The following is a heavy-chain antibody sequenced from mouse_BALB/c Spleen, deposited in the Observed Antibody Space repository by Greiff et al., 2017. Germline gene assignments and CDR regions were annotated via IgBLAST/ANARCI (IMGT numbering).Heavy chain of an antibody. CDR2: ISYSGST. CDR3: ARGLRLRGWFAY. V-gene: IGHV3-2*02. J-gene: IGHJ3*01. Sequence: EVQLQESGPGLVKPSQSLSLTCTVTGYSITSDYAWNWIRQFPGNKLEWMGYISYSGSTSYNPSLKSRISITRDTSKNQFFLQLNSVTTEDTATYYCARGLRLRGWFAYWGQGTLVTVSA. CDR1: GYSITSDYA. D-gene: IGHD1-2*01.